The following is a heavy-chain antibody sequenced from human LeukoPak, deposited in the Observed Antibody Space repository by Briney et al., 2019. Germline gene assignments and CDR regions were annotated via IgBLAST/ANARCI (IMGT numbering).Heavy chain of an antibody. Sequence: SETLSLTCTVSGGSIGSYYWSWIRQPPGKGLEWIGYIYYSGSTNYNPSLKSRVTISVDTSKNQFSLKLSSVTAADTAVYYCARDMPQGLDYWGQGTLVTVSS. CDR3: ARDMPQGLDY. CDR1: GGSIGSYY. J-gene: IGHJ4*02. D-gene: IGHD2-2*01. CDR2: IYYSGST. V-gene: IGHV4-59*01.